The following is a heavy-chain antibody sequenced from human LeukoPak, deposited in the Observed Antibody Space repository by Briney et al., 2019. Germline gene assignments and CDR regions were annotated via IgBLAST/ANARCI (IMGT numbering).Heavy chain of an antibody. V-gene: IGHV3-74*01. CDR2: INSDGSST. CDR1: GFTFSSYW. CDR3: VKDATRYYYGSGTYPAY. D-gene: IGHD3-10*01. J-gene: IGHJ4*02. Sequence: PGGSLRLSCAASGFTFSSYWMHWVRQAPGKGLVWVSRINSDGSSTSYADSVKGRFTISRDNVKNSLYLEMNSLRAEDTAFYYCVKDATRYYYGSGTYPAYWGQGTLVTVSS.